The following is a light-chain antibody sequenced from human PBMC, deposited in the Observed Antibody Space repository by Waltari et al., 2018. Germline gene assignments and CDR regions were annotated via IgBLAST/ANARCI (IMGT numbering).Light chain of an antibody. CDR2: EVS. V-gene: IGKV2D-29*02. CDR3: MQSIQLRT. Sequence: DIVMTQTPLSLSVTPGQPASISCKSSQSLLHSDGKTYLYWYLQKPGQSPQLLIYEVSHRFSGVPDKFSGSGSGTDFTLKISRVEAEDVGVYYCMQSIQLRTFGQGTKVEIK. CDR1: QSLLHSDGKTY. J-gene: IGKJ1*01.